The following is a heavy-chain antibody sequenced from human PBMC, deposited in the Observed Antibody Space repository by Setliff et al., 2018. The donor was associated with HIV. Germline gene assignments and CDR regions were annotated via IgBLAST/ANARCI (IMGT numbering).Heavy chain of an antibody. CDR2: IYYSGNT. V-gene: IGHV4-39*07. J-gene: IGHJ3*02. CDR1: GGSISSISYY. CDR3: AKDRGVGATGSVFDI. D-gene: IGHD1-26*01. Sequence: SETLSLTCSVSGGSISSISYYWGWIRQPPGKGLEWIGNIYYSGNTYYNPSLKSRVTISVAMSKNQFSLKLSSVTAADTAVYYCAKDRGVGATGSVFDIWGQGTMVTVSS.